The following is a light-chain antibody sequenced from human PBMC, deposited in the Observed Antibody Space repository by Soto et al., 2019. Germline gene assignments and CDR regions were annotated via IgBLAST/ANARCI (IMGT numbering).Light chain of an antibody. J-gene: IGKJ5*01. CDR1: QSFRGL. CDR3: QQRHMWPIT. V-gene: IGKV3-11*01. Sequence: VTLSPVTQSFSAGERATLSCRSSQSFRGLLAWYEQKPGQAPRLLIYDAYNRATGIPPRFSGSGSGTDFTLTISSLEPEESAVYYCQQRHMWPITFGQGTRLEI. CDR2: DAY.